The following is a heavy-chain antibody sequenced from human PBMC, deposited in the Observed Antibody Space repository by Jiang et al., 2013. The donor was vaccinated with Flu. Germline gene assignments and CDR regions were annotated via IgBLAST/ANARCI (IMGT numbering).Heavy chain of an antibody. Sequence: KPTQTLTLTCTFSGFSLSTSGMCVSWIRQPPGKALEWLALIDWDDDKYYSTSLKTRLTISKDTSKNQVVLTMTNMDPVDTATYYCARITGITGTRGHYFDYWGQGTLVTVSS. V-gene: IGHV2-70*01. CDR1: GFSLSTSGMC. D-gene: IGHD1-20*01. CDR2: IDWDDDK. J-gene: IGHJ4*02. CDR3: ARITGITGTRGHYFDY.